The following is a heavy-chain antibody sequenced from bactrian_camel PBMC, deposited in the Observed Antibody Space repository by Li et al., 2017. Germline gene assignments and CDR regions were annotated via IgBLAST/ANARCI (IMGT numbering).Heavy chain of an antibody. CDR1: GDTSSSHC. J-gene: IGHJ4*01. CDR3: AASIIILQPASRLRRRSYNH. D-gene: IGHD3*01. Sequence: VESGGGSVQAGGSLRLSCSVSGDTSSSHCMGWFRQAPGKEREGVASIYISGGTTYYVDSVKGRFTISLDNTNDTMYLQMNGLKPEDTAMYYCAASIIILQPASRLRRRSYNHWGQGTQVTVS. CDR2: IYISGGTT. V-gene: IGHV3S1*01.